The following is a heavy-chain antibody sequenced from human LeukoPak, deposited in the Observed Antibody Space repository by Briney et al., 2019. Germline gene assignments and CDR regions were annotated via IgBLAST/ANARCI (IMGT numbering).Heavy chain of an antibody. D-gene: IGHD1-26*01. Sequence: SETLSLTCVVSGDXISSGGYSWSWIRQSPGKALEWIGYIYHSGSTDYNPSLKSRVTISVDRSKNQFSVKLSSVTAADTAVYYCARASIVGAAYFDYWGQGTLVTVSS. V-gene: IGHV4-30-2*06. CDR1: GDXISSGGYS. J-gene: IGHJ4*02. CDR3: ARASIVGAAYFDY. CDR2: IYHSGST.